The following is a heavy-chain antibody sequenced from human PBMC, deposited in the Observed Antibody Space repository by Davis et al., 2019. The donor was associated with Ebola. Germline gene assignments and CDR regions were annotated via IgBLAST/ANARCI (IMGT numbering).Heavy chain of an antibody. Sequence: GESLKISCAASGFTFRTYSMNWVRQAPGKGLEWVSYISGNMAEIYYADSVKGRFTVSRDNAKKSLYLQMNSLRVEDTAVYFCVRDKYYQLEPTYYTLDYWGQGTLVTVSS. J-gene: IGHJ4*02. CDR2: ISGNMAEI. CDR1: GFTFRTYS. CDR3: VRDKYYQLEPTYYTLDY. V-gene: IGHV3-21*04. D-gene: IGHD3-3*01.